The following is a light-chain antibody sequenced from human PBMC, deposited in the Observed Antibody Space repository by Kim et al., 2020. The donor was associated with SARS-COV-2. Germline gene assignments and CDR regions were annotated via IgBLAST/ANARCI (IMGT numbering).Light chain of an antibody. V-gene: IGKV3-11*01. CDR2: DAA. CDR3: QQRGGWPLT. CDR1: NSMGYF. J-gene: IGKJ4*01. Sequence: SSHGETTTRSFSASNSMGYFLSWYHDKPDQPPRLLIYDAAKTATGIPARFSGSGSGTDFPLTISSLEPDDFAVYYCQQRGGWPLTFGGGTKVDIK.